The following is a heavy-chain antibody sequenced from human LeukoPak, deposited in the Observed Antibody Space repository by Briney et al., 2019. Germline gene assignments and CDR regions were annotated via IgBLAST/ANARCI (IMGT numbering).Heavy chain of an antibody. V-gene: IGHV3-15*01. D-gene: IGHD3-22*01. Sequence: GGSLRLSCAASGFTSSNAWMSWVRQAPGQGLGSGGRIRSKTDGGTTEYAAPVKGRFTISRDDSRNTLYLQMNSLKTEDTAFYYCTTFSMIVVVIADWGQGTLVTVSS. CDR3: TTFSMIVVVIAD. CDR1: GFTSSNAW. CDR2: IRSKTDGGTT. J-gene: IGHJ4*02.